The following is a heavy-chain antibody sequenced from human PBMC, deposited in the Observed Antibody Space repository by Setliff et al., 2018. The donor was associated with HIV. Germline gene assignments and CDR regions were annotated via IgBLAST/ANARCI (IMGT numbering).Heavy chain of an antibody. CDR2: IFNRGRT. Sequence: SETLSLTCTVSGGSISTYYWSWIRQSPGKGLEWIGYIFNRGRTNYNASLKSRVTISVDTSKTQFSLKLTSVPAADTAVYYCARHFPYYYDRSGFYSGWFDPWGQGTLVTVSS. J-gene: IGHJ5*02. CDR1: GGSISTYY. D-gene: IGHD3-22*01. CDR3: ARHFPYYYDRSGFYSGWFDP. V-gene: IGHV4-59*08.